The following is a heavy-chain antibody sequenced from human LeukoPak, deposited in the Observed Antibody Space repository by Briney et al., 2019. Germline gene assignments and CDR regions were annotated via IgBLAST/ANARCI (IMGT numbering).Heavy chain of an antibody. Sequence: GGSLRLSCAASGFTFSSYWMHWVRQAPGKGLVWVSRINSDGSSTSYADSVKGRFTISRDNAKNTLYLQTNSLRAEDTAVYYCARDPRGSWERFGFDFWGQGTLVTVSS. CDR1: GFTFSSYW. CDR3: ARDPRGSWERFGFDF. V-gene: IGHV3-74*01. CDR2: INSDGSST. J-gene: IGHJ4*02. D-gene: IGHD1-26*01.